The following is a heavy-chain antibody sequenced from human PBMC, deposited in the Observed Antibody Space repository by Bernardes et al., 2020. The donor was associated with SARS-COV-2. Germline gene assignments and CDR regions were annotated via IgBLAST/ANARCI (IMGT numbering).Heavy chain of an antibody. Sequence: ASVKVSCKASGYTFTSYGISWVRQAPGQGLEWMGWISAYNGNTNYAQKLQGRVTMTTDTSTSTAYMELRSLRSDDTAVYYCASNAYCGGDCSLPDAFDIWGQGTMVTVSS. CDR2: ISAYNGNT. J-gene: IGHJ3*02. CDR1: GYTFTSYG. CDR3: ASNAYCGGDCSLPDAFDI. D-gene: IGHD2-21*01. V-gene: IGHV1-18*04.